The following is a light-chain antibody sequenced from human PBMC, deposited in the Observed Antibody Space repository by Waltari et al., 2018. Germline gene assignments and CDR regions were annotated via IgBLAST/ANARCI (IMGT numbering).Light chain of an antibody. J-gene: IGKJ4*01. CDR1: QSLLISDGQSY. V-gene: IGKV2D-29*01. Sequence: VMTHLPPSLSVSPGQPASISCNSSQSLLISDGQSYVCWYVKKPGQPQQLLIYEASNRCSGVPERFSGSGSGTLFTLKISRVEDEDVGIYYCMQRIQTPVTFGGGTKVEIK. CDR2: EAS. CDR3: MQRIQTPVT.